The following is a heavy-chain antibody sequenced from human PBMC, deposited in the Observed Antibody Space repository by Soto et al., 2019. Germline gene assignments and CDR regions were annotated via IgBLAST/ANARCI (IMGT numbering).Heavy chain of an antibody. D-gene: IGHD3-22*01. CDR3: ARGDYYDSSGPFDY. CDR2: IYYSGST. J-gene: IGHJ4*02. Sequence: SETLSLTCTVSGGSISSGGYYWSWIRQHPGKGLEWIGYIYYSGSTYYNPSLRSRVTISVDTSKNQFSLKLSSVTAADTAVYYCARGDYYDSSGPFDYWGQGTLVTVSS. V-gene: IGHV4-31*03. CDR1: GGSISSGGYY.